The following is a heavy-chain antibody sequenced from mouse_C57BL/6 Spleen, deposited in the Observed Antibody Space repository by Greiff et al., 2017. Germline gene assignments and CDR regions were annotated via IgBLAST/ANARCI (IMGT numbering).Heavy chain of an antibody. CDR3: ARFITTVVATGYFDV. CDR2: ISDGGSYT. D-gene: IGHD1-1*01. V-gene: IGHV5-4*01. J-gene: IGHJ1*03. Sequence: DVHLVESGGGLVKPGGSLKLSCAASGFTFSSYAMSWVRQTPEKRLEWVATISDGGSYTYYPDNVKGRFTISRDNAKNNLYLQMSHLKSEDTAMYYCARFITTVVATGYFDVWGTGTTVTVSS. CDR1: GFTFSSYA.